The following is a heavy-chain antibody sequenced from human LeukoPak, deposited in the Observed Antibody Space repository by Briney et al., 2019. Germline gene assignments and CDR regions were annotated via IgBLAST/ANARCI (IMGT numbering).Heavy chain of an antibody. Sequence: KTSETLSLTCTVSGDSVTNGFFWGWVRQPPGRELEWIGSFCLGRDTYYRPSLKSRVTISVDTSKNQFSLNLNSVTAADAAVYYCARWASISREPGGFFDHWGQGTLVTVSS. CDR2: FCLGRDT. V-gene: IGHV4-38-2*02. J-gene: IGHJ4*02. CDR1: GDSVTNGFF. D-gene: IGHD1-14*01. CDR3: ARWASISREPGGFFDH.